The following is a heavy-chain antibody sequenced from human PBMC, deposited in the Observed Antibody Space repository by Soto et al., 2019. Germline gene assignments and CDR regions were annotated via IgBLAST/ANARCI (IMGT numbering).Heavy chain of an antibody. Sequence: ASVKVSCKASGYIFINYGISWMRQAPGQGLEWMGWISAYNSNTNYAQSLQGRVTMTTDTSTSTAYMELRSLRSDDTAVYYCARVYGYDAFDIWGQGTMVTVSS. D-gene: IGHD5-18*01. CDR1: GYIFINYG. V-gene: IGHV1-18*01. J-gene: IGHJ3*02. CDR2: ISAYNSNT. CDR3: ARVYGYDAFDI.